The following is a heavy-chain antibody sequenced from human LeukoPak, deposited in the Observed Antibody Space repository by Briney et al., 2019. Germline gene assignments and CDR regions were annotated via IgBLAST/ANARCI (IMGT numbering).Heavy chain of an antibody. Sequence: GGSLRLSCEASGFTFSSYAMSWVRQAPGRGLAWVSVISSSADSTYYADSVKGRFTISRDNSKNTLYLQMNNLGAEDTAVYYCAKPLEKYTYGGNFDYWGQGILVTVSS. CDR3: AKPLEKYTYGGNFDY. D-gene: IGHD4-23*01. V-gene: IGHV3-23*01. CDR2: ISSSADST. J-gene: IGHJ4*02. CDR1: GFTFSSYA.